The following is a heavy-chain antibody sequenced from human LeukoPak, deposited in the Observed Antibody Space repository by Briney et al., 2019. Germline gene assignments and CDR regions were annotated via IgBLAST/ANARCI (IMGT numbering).Heavy chain of an antibody. CDR1: GFTFSSYA. D-gene: IGHD2-15*01. Sequence: GGSLRLSCAASGFTFSSYAMSWVRQAPGKGLEWVSAISGSGGSTYYADSVKGRFTISRDNSKNTLYLQMNSLRAEDTAAYYCAKLDVGCSGGSCYRQVDYWGQGTLVTVSS. CDR3: AKLDVGCSGGSCYRQVDY. CDR2: ISGSGGST. V-gene: IGHV3-23*01. J-gene: IGHJ4*02.